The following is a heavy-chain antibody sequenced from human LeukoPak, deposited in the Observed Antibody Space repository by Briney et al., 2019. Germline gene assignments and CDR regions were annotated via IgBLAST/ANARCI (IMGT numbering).Heavy chain of an antibody. CDR2: INHSGST. V-gene: IGHV4-34*01. CDR1: GGSFSGCY. D-gene: IGHD4-17*01. CDR3: ASFSPTVDNAFDI. Sequence: SETLSLTCAVYGGSFSGCYWSWIRQPPGKGLEWIGEINHSGSTNYNPSLKSRVTISVDTSKNQFSLKLSSVTAADTAVYYCASFSPTVDNAFDIWGQGTMVTVSS. J-gene: IGHJ3*02.